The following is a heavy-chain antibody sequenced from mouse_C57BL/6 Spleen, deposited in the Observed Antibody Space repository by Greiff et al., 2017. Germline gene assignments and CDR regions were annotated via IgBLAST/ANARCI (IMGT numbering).Heavy chain of an antibody. V-gene: IGHV1-19*01. CDR2: INPYNGGT. CDR3: ARKGYDGYFDV. J-gene: IGHJ1*03. D-gene: IGHD2-2*01. Sequence: EVQLQQSGPVLVKPGASVKMSCKASGYTFTDYYINWVKQSHGKSLEWIGVINPYNGGTSYNQKFKGKATLTVDKSSSTAYMELNSLTSEDSAVYYCARKGYDGYFDVCGTGTTVTPSS. CDR1: GYTFTDYY.